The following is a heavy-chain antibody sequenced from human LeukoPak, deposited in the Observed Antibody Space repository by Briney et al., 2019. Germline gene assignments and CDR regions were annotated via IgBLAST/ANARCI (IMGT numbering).Heavy chain of an antibody. J-gene: IGHJ4*02. Sequence: ASVKVSCKASGGTFSSYAISWVRQAPGQGLEWTGGIIPIFGTANYAQKFQGRVTITADESTSTVYMELSSLRSEDTAVYYCARGLITFGASFDYLGQGTLVTVSS. V-gene: IGHV1-69*13. CDR2: IIPIFGTA. D-gene: IGHD3-16*01. CDR3: ARGLITFGASFDY. CDR1: GGTFSSYA.